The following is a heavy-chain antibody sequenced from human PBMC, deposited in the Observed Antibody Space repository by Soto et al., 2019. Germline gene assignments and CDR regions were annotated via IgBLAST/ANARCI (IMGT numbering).Heavy chain of an antibody. CDR2: INHSGST. V-gene: IGHV4-34*01. CDR1: GGSFSGYY. J-gene: IGHJ4*02. CDR3: ARGREVYSSGWYVD. D-gene: IGHD6-13*01. Sequence: QVQLQQWGAGLLKPSETLSLTCAVYGGSFSGYYWSWIRQPPGKGLEWIGEINHSGSTNYNPSLKSRVTISVDTSKNQVSLKLSSVTAADTAVYYCARGREVYSSGWYVDWGQGTLFTVSS.